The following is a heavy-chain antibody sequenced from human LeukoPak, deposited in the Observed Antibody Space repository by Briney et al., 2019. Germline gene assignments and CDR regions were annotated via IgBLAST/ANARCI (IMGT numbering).Heavy chain of an antibody. D-gene: IGHD5-18*01. CDR3: VKENTAMVFVY. Sequence: GGSLRLSCSASGFTFSSYAMHWVRQAPGKGLEYVSAISSNGGSTYYADSVKGRFTISRDNFKNTLYLQMSSLRAEDTAVYYCVKENTAMVFVYWGQGTLVTVSS. J-gene: IGHJ4*02. V-gene: IGHV3-64D*06. CDR1: GFTFSSYA. CDR2: ISSNGGST.